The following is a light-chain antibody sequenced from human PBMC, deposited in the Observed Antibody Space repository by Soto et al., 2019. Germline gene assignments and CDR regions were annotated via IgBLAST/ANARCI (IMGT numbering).Light chain of an antibody. J-gene: IGLJ3*02. Sequence: QTVVTQEPSLTVSPGGTVTLTCASSTGPVTTAFYPNWLQQKPGQAPRPLIYSTTKRYSWTPARFSGSLLGGKAALTLSGAQPEDEADYCCLLYLGSHVRRFGGGTKLTVL. V-gene: IGLV7-43*01. CDR1: TGPVTTAFY. CDR3: LLYLGSHVRR. CDR2: STT.